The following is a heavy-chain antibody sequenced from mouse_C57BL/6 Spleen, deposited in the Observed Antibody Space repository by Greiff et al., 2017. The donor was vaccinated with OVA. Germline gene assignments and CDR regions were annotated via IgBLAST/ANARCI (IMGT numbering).Heavy chain of an antibody. CDR2: IYPGSGNT. CDR3: ARGRDYDVAMDY. J-gene: IGHJ4*01. Sequence: QVQLKESGAELVRPGASVKLSCKASGYTFTDYYINWVKQRPGQGLEWIARIYPGSGNTYYNEKFKGKATLTAEKSSSTAYMQLSSLTSEDSAVYFCARGRDYDVAMDYWGQGTSVTVSS. V-gene: IGHV1-76*01. D-gene: IGHD2-4*01. CDR1: GYTFTDYY.